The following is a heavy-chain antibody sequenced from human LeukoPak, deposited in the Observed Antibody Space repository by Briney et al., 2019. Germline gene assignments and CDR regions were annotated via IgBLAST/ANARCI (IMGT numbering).Heavy chain of an antibody. Sequence: GGSLRLSCAASGFTFSSYSMNWVRQAPGKGLEWVSSISSSSSYIYYADSVKGRFTISRDNAKNSLYLQMNSLRAEDTAVYCCARDLKTSYGSGSYPRDNWFDPWGQGTLVTVSS. CDR1: GFTFSSYS. CDR3: ARDLKTSYGSGSYPRDNWFDP. D-gene: IGHD3-10*01. CDR2: ISSSSSYI. J-gene: IGHJ5*02. V-gene: IGHV3-21*01.